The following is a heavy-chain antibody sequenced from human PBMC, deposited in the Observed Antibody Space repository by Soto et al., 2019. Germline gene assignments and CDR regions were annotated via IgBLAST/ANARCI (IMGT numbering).Heavy chain of an antibody. V-gene: IGHV4-59*01. Sequence: SETLSLTCTVSDGSISTYYWSWIRQPPGKGLEWIGCIYYSGSTNYNPSLKSRITISVDTSENQFSLKLSSVTAADTAVYYCARGRGSGSYLSWFDPWGQGTLVTVSS. J-gene: IGHJ5*02. CDR3: ARGRGSGSYLSWFDP. D-gene: IGHD1-26*01. CDR2: IYYSGST. CDR1: DGSISTYY.